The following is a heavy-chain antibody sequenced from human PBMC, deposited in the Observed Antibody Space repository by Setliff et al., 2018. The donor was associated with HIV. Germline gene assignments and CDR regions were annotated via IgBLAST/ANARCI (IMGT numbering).Heavy chain of an antibody. J-gene: IGHJ4*02. CDR2: ISTSGTT. CDR3: ARVWWTEWYHFDY. V-gene: IGHV4-61*09. D-gene: IGHD5-12*01. CDR1: GGSISSGSHF. Sequence: PSETLSLTCTVSGGSISSGSHFWGWIRQPAGKGLEWIGHISTSGTTKYNPSLKSRVTISVDTSKNQFSLKLTSVTAADTAVYFCARVWWTEWYHFDYWGQGTLVTVS.